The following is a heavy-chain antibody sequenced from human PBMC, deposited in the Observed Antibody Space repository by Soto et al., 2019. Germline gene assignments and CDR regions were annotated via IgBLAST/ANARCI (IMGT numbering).Heavy chain of an antibody. CDR2: ISYDEIDK. CDR1: GFTFSNYT. CDR3: AGRSGSSDY. V-gene: IGHV3-30*04. Sequence: GSLRLSCAASGFTFSNYTMHWVRQAPGKGLEWVALISYDEIDKYYADAVKGRFTISRDNSRNTLYLQMDSLRAEDTAVYYCAGRSGSSDYWGQGTLVTVYS. J-gene: IGHJ4*02. D-gene: IGHD3-10*01.